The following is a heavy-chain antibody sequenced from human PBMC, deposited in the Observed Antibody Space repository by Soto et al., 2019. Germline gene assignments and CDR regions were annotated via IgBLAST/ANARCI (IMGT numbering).Heavy chain of an antibody. J-gene: IGHJ4*02. CDR3: ARDRPYSSSGLFSDY. CDR2: ISAYNGNT. D-gene: IGHD6-13*01. V-gene: IGHV1-18*01. Sequence: SXKVSFKASGYTXTSYGSRLVRQAPGQGLEWMGWISAYNGNTNYAQKLQGRVTMTTDTSTSKAYMELRSLRSYDTAVYYCARDRPYSSSGLFSDYWGQGTLVTVS. CDR1: GYTXTSYG.